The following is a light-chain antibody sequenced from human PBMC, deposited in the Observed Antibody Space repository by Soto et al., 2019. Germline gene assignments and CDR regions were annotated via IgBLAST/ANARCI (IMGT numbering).Light chain of an antibody. J-gene: IGKJ2*01. CDR1: QSVSSN. V-gene: IGKV3-15*01. Sequence: EIVMTQSPATLSVSPGERAALSCRASQSVSSNFAWYQQKPGQAPRLLIYGASTRATGIPARFSGSGSGTEFPLTISSLQSEDFAVYSCQQYNNWPYTFGQGTKLEI. CDR2: GAS. CDR3: QQYNNWPYT.